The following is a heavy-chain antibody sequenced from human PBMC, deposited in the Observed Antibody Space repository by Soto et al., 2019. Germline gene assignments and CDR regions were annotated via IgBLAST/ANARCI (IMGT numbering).Heavy chain of an antibody. CDR2: IYPSDSDT. V-gene: IGHV5-51*01. J-gene: IGHJ4*02. Sequence: PGESLKISCKGSGYNFAGYWIAWMRQMPGKGLELMGIIYPSDSDTRYRPSFQGQVTISADKSISSAYLQWSSLRASDTAMYYCARGGVSTRTFDYWGQGTPVTVSS. D-gene: IGHD3-3*01. CDR3: ARGGVSTRTFDY. CDR1: GYNFAGYW.